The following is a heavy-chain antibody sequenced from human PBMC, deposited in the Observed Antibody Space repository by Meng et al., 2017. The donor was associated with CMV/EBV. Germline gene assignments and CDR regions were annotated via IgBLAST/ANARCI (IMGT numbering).Heavy chain of an antibody. V-gene: IGHV4-34*12. CDR3: ARKRYWLLYPWFDP. CDR2: TMSRRST. Sequence: WRGALSHAPMSLSSLWSVEGWCVSCYYCTCIAQPPGKGLVFIVETMSRRSTNYTPSLKSRVTISVDTSQNQFSLKLSSVTAADTAVYYCARKRYWLLYPWFDPWGQGTLVTVSS. CDR1: GWCVSCYY. J-gene: IGHJ5*02. D-gene: IGHD3-9*01.